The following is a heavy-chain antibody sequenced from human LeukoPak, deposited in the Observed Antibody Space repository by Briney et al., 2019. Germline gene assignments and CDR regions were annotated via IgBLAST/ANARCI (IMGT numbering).Heavy chain of an antibody. CDR2: FDPEDGET. D-gene: IGHD3-22*01. Sequence: ASVKVSCKVSGYTLTELSMHWVRQAPGKGLEWMGGFDPEDGETIYAQKFQGRVTMTEDTSTDTAYMELSSLRSEDTAVYYCATDFGGYDSSGPTGVWGQGTQVTVSS. CDR1: GYTLTELS. J-gene: IGHJ4*02. V-gene: IGHV1-24*01. CDR3: ATDFGGYDSSGPTGV.